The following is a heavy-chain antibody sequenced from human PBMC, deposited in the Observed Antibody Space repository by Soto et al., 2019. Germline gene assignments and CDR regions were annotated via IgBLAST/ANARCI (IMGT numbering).Heavy chain of an antibody. V-gene: IGHV3-23*01. J-gene: IGHJ4*02. CDR3: AKDSGYNWNDFDY. Sequence: GGSLRFSCAASGFTFSSYAMSWVRQAPGKGLEWVSAISGCGGSTYYADSVKGRFTISRDNSKNTLYLQMNSLRAEDTSVYYCAKDSGYNWNDFDYWGQGTLVTVSS. CDR2: ISGCGGST. CDR1: GFTFSSYA. D-gene: IGHD1-1*01.